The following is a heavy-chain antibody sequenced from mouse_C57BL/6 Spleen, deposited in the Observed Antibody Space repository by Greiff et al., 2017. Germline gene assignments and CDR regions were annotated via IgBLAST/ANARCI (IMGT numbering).Heavy chain of an antibody. D-gene: IGHD1-2*01. CDR2: INPYNGGT. J-gene: IGHJ4*01. CDR1: GYTFTDYY. V-gene: IGHV1-19*01. Sequence: EVHLVESGPVLVKPGASVKMSCKASGYTFTDYYMNWVKQSHGKSLEWIGVINPYNGGTSYNQKFKGKATLTVDKSSSTAYMELNSLTSEDSAVYYCASTLLLGAMDYWGQGTSVTVSS. CDR3: ASTLLLGAMDY.